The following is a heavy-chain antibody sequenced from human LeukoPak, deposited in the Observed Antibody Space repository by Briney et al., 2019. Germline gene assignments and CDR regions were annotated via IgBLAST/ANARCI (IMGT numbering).Heavy chain of an antibody. CDR1: GFTFSSHW. CDR2: ISGSGGST. Sequence: GGSLRLSCAASGFTFSSHWMSWVRQVPGKGLEWVSAISGSGGSTYYADSVKGRFTISRDNSKNTLYLQMNSLRAEDTAVYYCAKDPYDYYDSSGYYYEPYFDYWGQGTLVTVSS. J-gene: IGHJ4*02. V-gene: IGHV3-23*01. CDR3: AKDPYDYYDSSGYYYEPYFDY. D-gene: IGHD3-22*01.